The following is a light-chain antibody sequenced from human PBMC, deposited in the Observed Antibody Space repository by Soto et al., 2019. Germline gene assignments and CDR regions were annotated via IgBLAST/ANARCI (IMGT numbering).Light chain of an antibody. CDR3: QHSYSTPRT. Sequence: DIQMTQSPSSLSASVGDRVTITCRASQSISSYLNWYQQKPGQAPMLLIYAASSLQSGFPSKFSGSGSGTDFYLTISSLQPEDFATYYCQHSYSTPRTFGQGTKLEIK. CDR1: QSISSY. CDR2: AAS. V-gene: IGKV1-39*01. J-gene: IGKJ2*01.